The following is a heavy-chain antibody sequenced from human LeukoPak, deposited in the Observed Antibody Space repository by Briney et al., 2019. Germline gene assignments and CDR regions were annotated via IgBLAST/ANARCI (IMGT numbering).Heavy chain of an antibody. CDR3: AKAGGNYSFYYGMDV. Sequence: GGSLRLSCAASGFTFDDYAMHWVRQAPGKGLEWVSLISGDGGSTYYADSVKGRFTISRDNGKNSLYLQMNSLRTEDTALYYCAKAGGNYSFYYGMDVWGQGTTVTVSS. V-gene: IGHV3-43*02. D-gene: IGHD3-16*01. CDR2: ISGDGGST. J-gene: IGHJ6*02. CDR1: GFTFDDYA.